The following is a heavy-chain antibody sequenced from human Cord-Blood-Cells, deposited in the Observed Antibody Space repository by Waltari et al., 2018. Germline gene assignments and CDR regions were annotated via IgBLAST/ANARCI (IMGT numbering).Heavy chain of an antibody. V-gene: IGHV3-7*01. CDR1: GFTLSSYW. CDR3: ARDADGWFDP. Sequence: EVQLVESGGGLVQPGGCLRRSCAASGFTLSSYWMSGVRQAPGKGLVWVANIKQDGSEKYYVDSVKGRFTISRDNAKNSLYLQMNSLRAEDTAVYYCARDADGWFDPWGQGTLVTVSS. J-gene: IGHJ5*02. CDR2: IKQDGSEK.